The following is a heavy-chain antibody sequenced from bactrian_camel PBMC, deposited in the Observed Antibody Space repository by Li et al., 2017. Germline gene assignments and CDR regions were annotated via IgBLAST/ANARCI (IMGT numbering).Heavy chain of an antibody. CDR2: LNTGSGTP. J-gene: IGHJ4*01. CDR1: GYVFSNYA. D-gene: IGHD2*01. Sequence: QLVESGGGLVQPGGSLRLSCEASGYVFSNYAMSWVRQAPGKGLEWVSRLNTGSGTPYYADSVKGRFTISRDNAKNTLYLQLSSLKTEDTAMYYCTIRGIPAAKSQGTQVTVS. V-gene: IGHV3S30*01.